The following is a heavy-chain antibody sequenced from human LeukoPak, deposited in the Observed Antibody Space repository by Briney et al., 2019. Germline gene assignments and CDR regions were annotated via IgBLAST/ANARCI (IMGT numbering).Heavy chain of an antibody. CDR3: AKVLAYCGGDCYSPLDAFDI. CDR2: ISGSGGST. J-gene: IGHJ3*02. CDR1: GFTFSSYG. D-gene: IGHD2-21*02. V-gene: IGHV3-23*01. Sequence: PGGSLRLSCAASGFTFSSYGMSWVRQAPGKGLEWVSAISGSGGSTYYADSVKGRFTISRDNSKNTLYLQMNSLRAEDTAVYYCAKVLAYCGGDCYSPLDAFDIWGQGTMVTVSS.